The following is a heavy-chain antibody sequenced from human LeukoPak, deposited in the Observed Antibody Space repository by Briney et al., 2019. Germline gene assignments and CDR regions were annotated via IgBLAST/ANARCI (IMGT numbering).Heavy chain of an antibody. V-gene: IGHV3-30*02. CDR2: IRYDGSNK. D-gene: IGHD4-11*01. CDR3: AKSFTVTNEAFDY. CDR1: GFTFSSYG. Sequence: GGSLRLSCAASGFTFSSYGMHWVRQAPGKGLEWVAFIRYDGSNKYYADSVKGRFTISRDNSKNTLYLQMNSLRAEDTAVYYCAKSFTVTNEAFDYWGQGTLVTVSS. J-gene: IGHJ4*02.